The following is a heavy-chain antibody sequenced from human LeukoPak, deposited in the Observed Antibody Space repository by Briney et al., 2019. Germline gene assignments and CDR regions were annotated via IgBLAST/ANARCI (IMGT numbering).Heavy chain of an antibody. D-gene: IGHD1-1*01. V-gene: IGHV4-34*01. CDR3: ARATWTNFYFDY. Sequence: SETLSLTCAVYGGSFSGYYWSWIRQPPGKGLEWIGEINHSGSTNYNPSLKSRVTISVDTSKNQFSLKLSSVTAADTAVYYCARATWTNFYFDYWGQGALVTVSS. CDR2: INHSGST. J-gene: IGHJ4*02. CDR1: GGSFSGYY.